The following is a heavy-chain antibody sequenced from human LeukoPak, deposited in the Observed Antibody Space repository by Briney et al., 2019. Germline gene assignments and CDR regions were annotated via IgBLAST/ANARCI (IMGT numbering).Heavy chain of an antibody. Sequence: AASVTVSFKGSGGTFIIYAISWVRQAQGQGREWMGRIIPIFGIANYAQKFQGRVTITADKSTSTAYMELSSLRSEDTAVYYCARDQVVLDCSGGSCYFDYWGQGTLVTVSS. CDR3: ARDQVVLDCSGGSCYFDY. D-gene: IGHD2-15*01. CDR1: GGTFIIYA. CDR2: IIPIFGIA. V-gene: IGHV1-69*10. J-gene: IGHJ4*02.